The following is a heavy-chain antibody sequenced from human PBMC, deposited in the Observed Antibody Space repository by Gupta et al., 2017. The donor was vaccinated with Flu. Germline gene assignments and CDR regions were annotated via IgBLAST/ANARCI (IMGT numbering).Heavy chain of an antibody. V-gene: IGHV3-23*01. CDR3: AKDRSGNPAIDY. Sequence: MGRFTISRDNSKNTVYLQMNSLRGDDTAVYYCAKDRSGNPAIDYWGQGTLVTVS. J-gene: IGHJ4*02. D-gene: IGHD6-13*01.